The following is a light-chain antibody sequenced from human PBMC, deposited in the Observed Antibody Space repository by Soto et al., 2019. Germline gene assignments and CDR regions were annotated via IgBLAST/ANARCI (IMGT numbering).Light chain of an antibody. V-gene: IGLV3-21*02. CDR1: NIGSLS. J-gene: IGLJ3*02. Sequence: SYELTQPPSVSVAPGQTARITCGGNNIGSLSVHWYQQKPGQAPVLVVHDDNDRPSGIPERFSGSNSGNTATLTISRVEAGDEADYYCQVWDSTSDHVVFGGGTQLTVL. CDR2: DDN. CDR3: QVWDSTSDHVV.